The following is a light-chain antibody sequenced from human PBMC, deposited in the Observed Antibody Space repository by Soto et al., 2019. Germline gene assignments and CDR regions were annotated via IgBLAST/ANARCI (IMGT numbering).Light chain of an antibody. CDR1: SSDVGGYNY. Sequence: QSALTQPASVSGSPGQSITISCTGTSSDVGGYNYVSWYQQHPGKAPKLMIYEVSNRPSGVSNRFSGSKSGNTASLTISGLQAEDEADYYCSSYTRSSNYVFGHATKVTV. CDR3: SSYTRSSNYV. V-gene: IGLV2-14*01. J-gene: IGLJ1*01. CDR2: EVS.